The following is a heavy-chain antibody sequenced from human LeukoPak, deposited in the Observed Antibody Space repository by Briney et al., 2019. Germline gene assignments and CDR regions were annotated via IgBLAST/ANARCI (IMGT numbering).Heavy chain of an antibody. CDR1: GFTFSSYS. V-gene: IGHV3-21*01. CDR2: ISSSSSYI. Sequence: PGGSLRLSCAASGFTFSSYSMNWVRQAPGKGLEWVSSISSSSSYIYYADSVKGRFTISRDNAKNSLYLQMNSLRAEDTAVYYCARYAYYDILTGYPGEVDYWGQGTLVTVSS. D-gene: IGHD3-9*01. CDR3: ARYAYYDILTGYPGEVDY. J-gene: IGHJ4*02.